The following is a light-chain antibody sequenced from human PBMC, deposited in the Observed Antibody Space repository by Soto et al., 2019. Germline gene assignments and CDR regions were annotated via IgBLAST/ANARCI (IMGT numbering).Light chain of an antibody. Sequence: QSALTQPPSASGSPRQSVTISCTGTSSDVGGYNYVSWYQQHPGKVPKLLIYEVTRRPSGVPDRFSGSKSGNTASLTVSALQAEDEAHYYCSSYAGNNVGIFGGGTKLTVL. CDR1: SSDVGGYNY. CDR3: SSYAGNNVGI. J-gene: IGLJ2*01. CDR2: EVT. V-gene: IGLV2-8*01.